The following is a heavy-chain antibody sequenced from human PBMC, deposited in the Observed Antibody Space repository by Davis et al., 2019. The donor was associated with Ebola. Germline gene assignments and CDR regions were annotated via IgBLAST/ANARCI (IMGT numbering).Heavy chain of an antibody. CDR2: IKQDGSEK. D-gene: IGHD3-9*01. V-gene: IGHV3-7*01. J-gene: IGHJ6*02. Sequence: GESLKISCAASGFTFSSYSMNWVRQAPGKGLEWVANIKQDGSEKYYVDSVKGRFTISRDNAKNTLYLQMNSLRAEDTAVYYCARSALRYFDWFVYGMDVWGQGTTVTVSS. CDR1: GFTFSSYS. CDR3: ARSALRYFDWFVYGMDV.